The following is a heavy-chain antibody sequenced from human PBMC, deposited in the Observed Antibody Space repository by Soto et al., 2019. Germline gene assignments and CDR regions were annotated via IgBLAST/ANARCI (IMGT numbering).Heavy chain of an antibody. CDR1: GFTFSSYG. CDR3: ARGWELLYYYYGMDV. D-gene: IGHD1-26*01. Sequence: QVQLVESGGGVVQPGRSLRLSCAASGFTFSSYGMHWARQAPGKGLEWVAVIWYDGSNKYYADSVKGRFTISRDNSKNTLYLQMNSLRAEDTAVYYCARGWELLYYYYGMDVWGQGTTVTVSS. J-gene: IGHJ6*02. CDR2: IWYDGSNK. V-gene: IGHV3-33*01.